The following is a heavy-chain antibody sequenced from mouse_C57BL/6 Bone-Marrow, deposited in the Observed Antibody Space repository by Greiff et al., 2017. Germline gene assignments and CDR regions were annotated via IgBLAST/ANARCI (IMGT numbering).Heavy chain of an antibody. D-gene: IGHD1-1*01. CDR3: ARRIYYYGSSSYYYAMDY. Sequence: VQLQQSGAELVRPGTSVKVSCKASGYAFTNYLIEWVKQRPGQGLEWIGVINPGSGGTNYNEKFKGKATLTADKSSSTAYMQLSSLTSEDSAVYFCARRIYYYGSSSYYYAMDYWGQGTSVTVSS. V-gene: IGHV1-54*01. CDR1: GYAFTNYL. CDR2: INPGSGGT. J-gene: IGHJ4*01.